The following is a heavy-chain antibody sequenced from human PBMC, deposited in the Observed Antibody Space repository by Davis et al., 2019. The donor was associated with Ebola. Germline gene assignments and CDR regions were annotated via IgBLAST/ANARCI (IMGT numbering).Heavy chain of an antibody. J-gene: IGHJ4*02. V-gene: IGHV3-33*01. CDR1: GFTFSSYG. CDR2: IWYDGSNK. D-gene: IGHD5-18*01. Sequence: PGGSLRLSCAASGFTFSSYGMHWVRQAPGKGLEWVAVIWYDGSNKYYADSVKGRFTISRDNSKNTLYLQMNSLRAEDTAVYYCASLVDTAMVTIDYWGQGTLVTVSS. CDR3: ASLVDTAMVTIDY.